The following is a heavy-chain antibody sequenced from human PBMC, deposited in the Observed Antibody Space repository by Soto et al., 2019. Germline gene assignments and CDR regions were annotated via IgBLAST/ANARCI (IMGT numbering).Heavy chain of an antibody. D-gene: IGHD3-22*01. J-gene: IGHJ4*02. CDR3: AKDQMDSSGSI. CDR1: GFTFSSYP. Sequence: GGSLRLSCAASGFTFSSYPMSWFRQAPGKGLEWVSAISGSGGSTYYADSVKGRFTISRDNSKSTLYLQMNSLRAEDTAVYYCAKDQMDSSGSIWGQGTLVTVSS. CDR2: ISGSGGST. V-gene: IGHV3-23*01.